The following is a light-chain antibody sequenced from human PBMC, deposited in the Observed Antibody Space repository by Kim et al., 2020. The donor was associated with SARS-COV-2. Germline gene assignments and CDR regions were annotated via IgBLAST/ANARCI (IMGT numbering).Light chain of an antibody. CDR1: QDIRND. Sequence: ASVGDRCPITCRASQDIRNDLGWYQQNPGRAPKRLIYGASSLQSGVPSRFSGSGSGTEFTLTISSLQPEDFATYFCLQHNTYPITFGQGTRLEIK. V-gene: IGKV1-17*01. J-gene: IGKJ5*01. CDR2: GAS. CDR3: LQHNTYPIT.